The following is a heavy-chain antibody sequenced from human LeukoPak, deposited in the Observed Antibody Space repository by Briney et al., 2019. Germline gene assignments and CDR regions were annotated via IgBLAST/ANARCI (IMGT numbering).Heavy chain of an antibody. D-gene: IGHD2-15*01. CDR1: DESFSGYY. J-gene: IGHJ4*02. CDR3: AREGRGGHNFDY. Sequence: SETLSLTCAVSDESFSGYYWNWIRQPPGRGLEWIGEINYSGSTQYHPSLKSRVSMSVDKSKKQVSLKLSSVTVADTAVYYCAREGRGGHNFDYWGQGTLAIVPS. CDR2: INYSGST. V-gene: IGHV4-34*01.